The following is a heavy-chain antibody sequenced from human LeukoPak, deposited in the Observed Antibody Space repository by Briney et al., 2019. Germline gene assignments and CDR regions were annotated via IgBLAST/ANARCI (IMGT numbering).Heavy chain of an antibody. D-gene: IGHD3-22*01. CDR3: ARVKTMIIVVSLFDY. CDR2: INPNSGGT. V-gene: IGHV1-2*02. Sequence: ASVKVSCKASGYTFTSYGISWVRQAPGQGLEWMGWINPNSGGTNYAQKFQGRVTMTRDTSISTAFMELCRLTSDDTAVYYCARVKTMIIVVSLFDYWGQGTLVTVSS. J-gene: IGHJ4*02. CDR1: GYTFTSYG.